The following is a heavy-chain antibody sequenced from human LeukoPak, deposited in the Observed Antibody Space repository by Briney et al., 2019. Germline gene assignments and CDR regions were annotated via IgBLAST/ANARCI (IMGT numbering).Heavy chain of an antibody. CDR2: MNPNSGNT. Sequence: ASVKVSCKASGYTFTSYDINCVRQATGQGLEWMGWMNPNSGNTGYAQKFQGRVTITRNTSISTAYMELSSLRSEDTAVYYCARGRVYCSSTSCFYFDYWGQGTLVTVSS. V-gene: IGHV1-8*03. D-gene: IGHD2-2*01. CDR1: GYTFTSYD. J-gene: IGHJ4*02. CDR3: ARGRVYCSSTSCFYFDY.